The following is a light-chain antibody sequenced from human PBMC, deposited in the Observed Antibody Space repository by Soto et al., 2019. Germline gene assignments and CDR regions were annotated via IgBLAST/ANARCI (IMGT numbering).Light chain of an antibody. J-gene: IGLJ2*01. CDR1: SSDVGGYNY. V-gene: IGLV2-8*01. CDR2: EVS. Sequence: QSALTQPPSASGSPGQSVTISCTGTSSDVGGYNYVSWYQQHPGRAPKLMIYEVSKRPSGVPDRFSGSKSGNTASLTVSWLQPEDADDYYCSSYAGSSNIAVFGGGTKVTVL. CDR3: SSYAGSSNIAV.